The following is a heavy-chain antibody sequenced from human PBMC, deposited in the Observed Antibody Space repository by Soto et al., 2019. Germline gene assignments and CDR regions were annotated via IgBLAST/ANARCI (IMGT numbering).Heavy chain of an antibody. J-gene: IGHJ5*02. D-gene: IGHD1-1*01. Sequence: AISCTVSGACMWVFYWSWIRKYAGKGLEWIGRIYATGTTDYNPSLKSRVMMSVDTSKKQFSLKLRSVTAADTAVYYCVRDGTKTLRDWFDPWGQGISVTVSS. CDR1: GACMWVFY. CDR2: IYATGTT. V-gene: IGHV4-4*07. CDR3: VRDGTKTLRDWFDP.